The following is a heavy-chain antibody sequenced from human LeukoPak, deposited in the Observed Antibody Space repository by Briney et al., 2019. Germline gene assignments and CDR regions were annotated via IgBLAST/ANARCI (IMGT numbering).Heavy chain of an antibody. V-gene: IGHV3-30*18. J-gene: IGHJ4*02. Sequence: GRSLRLSCAASGFTFSSYGMHWVRQAPAPGMERVAVISYDGSNKYYADSVKGRFTISRDNSKNTLYLQMNSLRAEDTAVYYCAKDEEYSSSWTHLDYWGQGTLVTVSS. CDR1: GFTFSSYG. CDR2: ISYDGSNK. D-gene: IGHD6-13*01. CDR3: AKDEEYSSSWTHLDY.